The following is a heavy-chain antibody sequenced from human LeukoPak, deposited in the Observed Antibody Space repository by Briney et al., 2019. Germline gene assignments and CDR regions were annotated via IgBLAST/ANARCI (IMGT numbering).Heavy chain of an antibody. D-gene: IGHD6-13*01. CDR1: GYTFTGYY. CDR3: ARGGYSSSWEFYYYYYYMDV. V-gene: IGHV1-2*02. CDR2: INPNSGGT. Sequence: ASVKVSCKASGYTFTGYYMHWVRQAPGQGLEWMGWINPNSGGTNHAQKFQGRVTMTRDTSISTAYMELSRLRSDDTAVYYCARGGYSSSWEFYYYYYYMDVWGKGTTVTVSS. J-gene: IGHJ6*03.